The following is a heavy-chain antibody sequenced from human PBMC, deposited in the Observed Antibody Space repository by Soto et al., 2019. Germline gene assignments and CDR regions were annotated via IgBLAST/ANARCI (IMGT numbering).Heavy chain of an antibody. CDR3: AREGGVTGYFPASFGI. V-gene: IGHV4-59*01. D-gene: IGHD3-9*01. CDR1: GGRIWSYY. CDR2: IHYTWST. J-gene: IGHJ3*02. Sequence: PSERPSLRCIVCGGRIWSYYGTWPRQHTGKGLEWIGYIHYTWSTNYNPSLKGRVTMSVDKSKNQFSLNLSSVTAADTAVYYCAREGGVTGYFPASFGISGPGTIVTVSS.